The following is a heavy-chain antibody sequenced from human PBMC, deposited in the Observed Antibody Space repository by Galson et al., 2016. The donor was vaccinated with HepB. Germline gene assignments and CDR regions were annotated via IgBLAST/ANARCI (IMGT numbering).Heavy chain of an antibody. Sequence: PALVKPTQTLTLTCNVSGFSLTTTGVGVGWIRQSPGGALEWLALIYWDDYTLYSPSLKNRVTIAKDTSKNNVVLTLTNMDPVDSATYFCAHTTTKSYYYFDFWGQGALVTVSS. J-gene: IGHJ4*02. CDR2: IYWDDYT. CDR1: GFSLTTTGVG. CDR3: AHTTTKSYYYFDF. V-gene: IGHV2-5*02. D-gene: IGHD1-26*01.